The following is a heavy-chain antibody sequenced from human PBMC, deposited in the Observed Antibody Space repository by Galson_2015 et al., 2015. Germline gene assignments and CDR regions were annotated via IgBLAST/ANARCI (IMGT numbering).Heavy chain of an antibody. V-gene: IGHV1-69*13. CDR1: GGTFSSYA. CDR3: ARSPPTRDGYNLVWFDY. D-gene: IGHD5-24*01. J-gene: IGHJ4*02. Sequence: SVKVSRKASGGTFSSYAISWVRQAPGQGLEWMGGIIPIFGTANYAQKFQGRVTITADESTSTAYMELSSLRSEDTAVYYCARSPPTRDGYNLVWFDYWGQGTLVTVSS. CDR2: IIPIFGTA.